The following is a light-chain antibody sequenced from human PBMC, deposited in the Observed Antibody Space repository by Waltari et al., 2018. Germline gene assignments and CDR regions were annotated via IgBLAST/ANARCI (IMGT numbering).Light chain of an antibody. V-gene: IGKV3-15*01. CDR2: GAS. CDR1: QSVRTN. Sequence: VLLTQSPASLSVSPGDTVILSCRASQSVRTNLVWYQQKAGQAPRTLFYGASTRASGVPSRFSGSGSGTDFTLIISSLQSEDAAVYFCQQYYVWPPITFGGGTKLEI. J-gene: IGKJ4*01. CDR3: QQYYVWPPIT.